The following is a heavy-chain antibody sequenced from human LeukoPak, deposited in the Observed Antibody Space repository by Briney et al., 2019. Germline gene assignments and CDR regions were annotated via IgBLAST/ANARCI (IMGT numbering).Heavy chain of an antibody. CDR2: ISSSGGRT. Sequence: PGGSLRLSCAASGFTFSSHAMNWVRQGPGKGLEWVSAISSSGGRTYYADSVEGRFTISRDRSKNTLNLQMKSLRVEDTAVYFCARGRGYYHNMDVWGKGTTVTVSS. CDR1: GFTFSSHA. J-gene: IGHJ6*03. CDR3: ARGRGYYHNMDV. D-gene: IGHD3-10*01. V-gene: IGHV3-23*01.